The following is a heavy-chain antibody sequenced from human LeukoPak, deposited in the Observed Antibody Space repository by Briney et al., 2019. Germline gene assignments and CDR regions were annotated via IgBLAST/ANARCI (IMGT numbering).Heavy chain of an antibody. CDR1: GFTFSTYA. V-gene: IGHV3-30-3*01. J-gene: IGHJ4*02. D-gene: IGHD3-16*01. CDR2: ISSDGSNK. Sequence: PGGSLRLSCAASGFTFSTYAMHWVRQAPGKGLEWMAVISSDGSNKYYADSVKGRFTVSRDNSKNTLYLQMNSLRAEDTAVYYCAKDQYDYVRGEFDYWGQGTLVTVSS. CDR3: AKDQYDYVRGEFDY.